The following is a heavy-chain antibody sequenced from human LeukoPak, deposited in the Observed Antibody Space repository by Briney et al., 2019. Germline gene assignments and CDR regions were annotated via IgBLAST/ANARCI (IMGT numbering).Heavy chain of an antibody. CDR2: ISAYNGDT. Sequence: GASVKVSCKASGYTFTTYGFSWVRQAPGQGLEWMGWISAYNGDTKYAQKFQGRVTLTTDTSTSTVYMELRSLRSDDTAVYFCARTRYQQLDYFFYYMDVWGAGTTVTVSS. J-gene: IGHJ6*03. V-gene: IGHV1-18*01. CDR1: GYTFTTYG. D-gene: IGHD1-1*01. CDR3: ARTRYQQLDYFFYYMDV.